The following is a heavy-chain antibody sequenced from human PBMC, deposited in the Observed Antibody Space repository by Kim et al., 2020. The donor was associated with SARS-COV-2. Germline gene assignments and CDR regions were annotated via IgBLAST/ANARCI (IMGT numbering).Heavy chain of an antibody. CDR1: GYTLTELS. CDR3: ATLPHIAVARLTPGY. CDR2: FDPEDGET. D-gene: IGHD6-19*01. V-gene: IGHV1-24*01. Sequence: ASVKVSCKVSGYTLTELSMHWVRQAPGKGLEWMGGFDPEDGETIYAQKFQGRVTMTEDTSTDTAYMELSSLRSEDTAVYYCATLPHIAVARLTPGYWGQGTLVTVSS. J-gene: IGHJ4*02.